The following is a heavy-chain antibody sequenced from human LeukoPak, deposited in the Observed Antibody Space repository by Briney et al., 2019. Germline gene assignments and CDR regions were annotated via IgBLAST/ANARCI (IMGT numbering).Heavy chain of an antibody. CDR3: AKEVGSGWYDDY. V-gene: IGHV3-23*01. Sequence: GGSRRLSCAASGFTFSSYAMSWVRQAPGKRLEWVSAISGRGGSTYYADPVKGRFSISRDNSKNTLYLQMNSLRAEDTAVYYCAKEVGSGWYDDYWGQGTLVTVSS. J-gene: IGHJ4*02. CDR2: ISGRGGST. CDR1: GFTFSSYA. D-gene: IGHD6-19*01.